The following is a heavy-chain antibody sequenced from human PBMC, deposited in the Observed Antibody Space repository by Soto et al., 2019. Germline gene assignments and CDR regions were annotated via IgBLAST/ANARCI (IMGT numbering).Heavy chain of an antibody. D-gene: IGHD5-12*01. Sequence: ASVKVSCKASGYIFTGYYIHWVRQAPGQGLEWMGWINPNTRGAHSAQRFQGRVTMTRDTSISTAYMELSSLRSDDSAVYYCARDRYSGYNSQFDYWGQGTLVTVSS. J-gene: IGHJ4*02. CDR1: GYIFTGYY. CDR2: INPNTRGA. V-gene: IGHV1-2*02. CDR3: ARDRYSGYNSQFDY.